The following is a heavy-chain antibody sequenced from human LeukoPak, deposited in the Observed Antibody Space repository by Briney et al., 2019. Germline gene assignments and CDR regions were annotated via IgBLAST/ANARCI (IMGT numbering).Heavy chain of an antibody. CDR1: GGSISSSSYY. D-gene: IGHD3-3*01. CDR2: IYYSGST. Sequence: SETLSLTCTVSGGSISSSSYYWGWIRQPPGKGLEWIGSIYYSGSTYYNPSLKSRVTISVDASKNQFSLKLSSVTAADTAVYYCARVAYDFWSGPTYNWFDPWGQGTLVTVSS. V-gene: IGHV4-39*07. CDR3: ARVAYDFWSGPTYNWFDP. J-gene: IGHJ5*02.